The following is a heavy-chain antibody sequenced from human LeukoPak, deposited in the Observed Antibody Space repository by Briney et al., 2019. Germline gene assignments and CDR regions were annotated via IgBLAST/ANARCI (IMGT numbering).Heavy chain of an antibody. CDR1: EGSISHDY. CDR2: IDYSGYT. D-gene: IGHD2-2*01. V-gene: IGHV4-59*08. Sequence: SETLSLTCNISEGSISHDYWVWVRQPPGKGLEWIAYIDYSGYTDYNPSVKSRVTMSIDTSKGQFTLHLRSVSAADAAIYYCTTCAPNRYWFAPWGQGIQVTVSS. CDR3: TTCAPNRYWFAP. J-gene: IGHJ5*02.